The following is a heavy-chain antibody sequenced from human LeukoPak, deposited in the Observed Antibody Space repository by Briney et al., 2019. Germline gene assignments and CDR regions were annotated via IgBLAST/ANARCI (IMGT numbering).Heavy chain of an antibody. CDR1: GFTFSSYA. CDR3: ARLLGNDYGDY. Sequence: AGGYLRLSCAASGFTFSSYAMCWVRQAPGKGLEWVSSLSGSGRTTNYADSVQGRFTISRDNSKNTLYLQLNSLRAEDTAVYHCARLLGNDYGDYWGQGTLVTVSS. V-gene: IGHV3-23*01. CDR2: LSGSGRTT. D-gene: IGHD2-21*01. J-gene: IGHJ4*02.